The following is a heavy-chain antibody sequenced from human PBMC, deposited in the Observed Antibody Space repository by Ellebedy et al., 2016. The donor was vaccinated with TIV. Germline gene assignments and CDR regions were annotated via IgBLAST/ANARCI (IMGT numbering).Heavy chain of an antibody. J-gene: IGHJ3*02. V-gene: IGHV3-7*01. D-gene: IGHD2-2*01. CDR1: GFTFSRFW. Sequence: PGGSLRLSCAASGFTFSRFWMTWVRQAPGKGPEWVANIKQDGSEKFYVDSVKGRFTISRDNAKNSLYLQMNSLTVEDTAVYYCARRYCTISRCFAASWASLDMWGQGTMVTVSS. CDR3: ARRYCTISRCFAASWASLDM. CDR2: IKQDGSEK.